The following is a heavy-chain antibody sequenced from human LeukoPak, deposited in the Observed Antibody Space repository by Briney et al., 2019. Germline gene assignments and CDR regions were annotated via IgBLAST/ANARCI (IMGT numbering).Heavy chain of an antibody. D-gene: IGHD3-10*01. J-gene: IGHJ4*02. CDR3: ARSVVVRGAPIDY. Sequence: GSSVKVSCEASGGTFSSYTISWVRQAPGQGLEWMGRIIPILGIANYAQKFQGRVTITADKSTSTAYMELCSLRSEDTAVYYCARSVVVRGAPIDYWGQGTLVTVSS. V-gene: IGHV1-69*02. CDR1: GGTFSSYT. CDR2: IIPILGIA.